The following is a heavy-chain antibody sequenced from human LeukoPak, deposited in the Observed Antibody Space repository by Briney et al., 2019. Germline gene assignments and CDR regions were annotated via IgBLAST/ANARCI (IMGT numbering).Heavy chain of an antibody. J-gene: IGHJ4*02. CDR3: ANALGAHYFDS. D-gene: IGHD1-26*01. CDR2: IKQDGSEK. V-gene: IGHV3-7*05. CDR1: GFTFSNLW. Sequence: GGSLRLSCAASGFTFSNLWMSWVRQAPGKGLEWVANIKQDGSEKYYVDSVKGRFIISRDNAKNSLYLQMNSLRAEDTAVYYCANALGAHYFDSWGQGTLVTVSS.